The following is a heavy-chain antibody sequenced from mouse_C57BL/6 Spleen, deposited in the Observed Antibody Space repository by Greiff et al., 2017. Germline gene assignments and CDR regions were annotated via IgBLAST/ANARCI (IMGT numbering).Heavy chain of an antibody. CDR2: ISYDGSN. CDR3: AIYSNYAWFAY. Sequence: VQLQQSGPGLVKPSQSLSLTCSVTGYSITSGYYWNWIRQFPGNKLEWMGYISYDGSNNYNPSLKNRISITRDTSKNQFFLKLNSVTTEDTATYFCAIYSNYAWFAYWGQGTLVTVSA. J-gene: IGHJ3*01. D-gene: IGHD2-5*01. CDR1: GYSITSGYY. V-gene: IGHV3-6*01.